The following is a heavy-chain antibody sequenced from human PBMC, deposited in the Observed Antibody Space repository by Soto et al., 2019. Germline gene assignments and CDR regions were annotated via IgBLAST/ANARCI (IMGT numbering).Heavy chain of an antibody. D-gene: IGHD6-13*01. CDR3: ATGRGGVWQQLDYFDY. J-gene: IGHJ4*02. Sequence: SVKLSRKGSGYTITVDPIRCGRLAPEKGLEWMGGFDPEDGETIYAQKFQGRVTMTEDTSTDTAYMELSSLRSEDTAVYYCATGRGGVWQQLDYFDYWGQGTLVTVSS. CDR2: FDPEDGET. CDR1: GYTITVDP. V-gene: IGHV1-24*01.